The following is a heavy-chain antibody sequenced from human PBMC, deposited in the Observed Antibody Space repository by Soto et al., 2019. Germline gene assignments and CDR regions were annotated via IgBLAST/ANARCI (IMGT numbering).Heavy chain of an antibody. D-gene: IGHD3-10*01. V-gene: IGHV4-34*01. Sequence: QGQLQQWGAGRLKPSETLSLTCAVDIGSFSDYCWSWIRQAPGKGLDYIGEINPSGSTTYNPSLRSRVTMSVDASKNQFSLKLTSVPAADTAVYYCASVGRTRGSVGNHINYYFYYFMGAWGKGSTVTVSS. CDR1: IGSFSDYC. J-gene: IGHJ6*03. CDR2: INPSGST. CDR3: ASVGRTRGSVGNHINYYFYYFMGA.